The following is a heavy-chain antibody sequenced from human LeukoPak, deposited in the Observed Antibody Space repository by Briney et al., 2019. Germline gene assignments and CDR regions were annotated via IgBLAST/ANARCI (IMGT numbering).Heavy chain of an antibody. V-gene: IGHV1-69*05. J-gene: IGHJ4*02. CDR1: GGTFSSYA. Sequence: SVKVSCKASGGTFSSYAISWVRQAPGQGLEWMGGIITIFGTANYAQKFQGRVTITTDEFTSTAYMELSSLRSEDTAVYYCAREWSSSWSFDYWGQGTLVTVSS. CDR3: AREWSSSWSFDY. D-gene: IGHD6-13*01. CDR2: IITIFGTA.